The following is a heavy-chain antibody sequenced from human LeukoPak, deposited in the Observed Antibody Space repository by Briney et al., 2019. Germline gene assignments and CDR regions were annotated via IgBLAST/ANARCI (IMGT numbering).Heavy chain of an antibody. J-gene: IGHJ3*02. Sequence: GGSLRLSCAASGFTFSSYSMNWVRQAPGKGLEWVSSISSSSSYIYYADSVKGRFTISRDNAKNSLYLQMNSLRAEDTAVYYCARDSSSSHAFDIWGQGTMVTVSS. CDR1: GFTFSSYS. CDR2: ISSSSSYI. V-gene: IGHV3-21*01. CDR3: ARDSSSSHAFDI. D-gene: IGHD6-13*01.